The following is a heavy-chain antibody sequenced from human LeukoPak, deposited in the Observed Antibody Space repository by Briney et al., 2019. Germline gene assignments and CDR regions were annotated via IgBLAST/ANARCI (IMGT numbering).Heavy chain of an antibody. J-gene: IGHJ3*02. CDR1: GGSISSSSYY. D-gene: IGHD2-15*01. CDR2: IYYSGST. Sequence: KPSETLSLTCTVSGGSISSSSYYWGWIRQPPGKGLEWIGSIYYSGSTYYNPSLKSRVTISVDTSKNQFSLKLSSVNAADTAVYYCRSGHQYDAFDIWGQGTMVTVSS. CDR3: RSGHQYDAFDI. V-gene: IGHV4-39*01.